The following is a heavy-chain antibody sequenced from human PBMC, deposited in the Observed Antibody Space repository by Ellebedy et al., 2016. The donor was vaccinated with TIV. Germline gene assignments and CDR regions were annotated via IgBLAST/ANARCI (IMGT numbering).Heavy chain of an antibody. D-gene: IGHD1-1*01. V-gene: IGHV3-30-3*01. CDR3: SRFDIGFCRTTTTGCFDS. CDR1: GFDLINYA. CDR2: ISNDGNTK. Sequence: GESLKISXAASGFDLINYAMHWVRQAPGKGLEWITNISNDGNTKYYADSVKGRFTISRDNSKNTLYLQMSSLRPDDTAVYYCSRFDIGFCRTTTTGCFDSWGQGTLVTVSS. J-gene: IGHJ4*02.